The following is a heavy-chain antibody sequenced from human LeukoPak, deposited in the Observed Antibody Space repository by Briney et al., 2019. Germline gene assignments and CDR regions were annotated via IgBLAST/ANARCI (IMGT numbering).Heavy chain of an antibody. J-gene: IGHJ5*02. CDR3: ARARRGYSGYDLDP. CDR1: GYTFTSYD. CDR2: MNPNSGNR. Sequence: GASVKVSCKASGYTFTSYDINWVRQATGQGLEWMGWMNPNSGNRGYAQKFQGRVTMTRNTSISTAYMELSSLRSEDTAVYYCARARRGYSGYDLDPWGQGTLVTVPS. D-gene: IGHD5-12*01. V-gene: IGHV1-8*01.